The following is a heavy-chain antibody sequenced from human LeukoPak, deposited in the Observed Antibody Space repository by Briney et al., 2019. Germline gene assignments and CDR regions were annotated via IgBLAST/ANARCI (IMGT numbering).Heavy chain of an antibody. CDR3: AVEGTLLGGDYY. CDR1: GYTFTDHD. J-gene: IGHJ4*02. CDR2: MNPDSGNA. V-gene: IGHV1-8*01. D-gene: IGHD3-3*01. Sequence: ASVKVPCKTSGYTFTDHDINWVRQVTGQGLEWMGWMNPDSGNADYVHKFQGRVTMTRNSSTSTAYLELSSLSSDDTAVYYCAVEGTLLGGDYYWGQGTLVTVSS.